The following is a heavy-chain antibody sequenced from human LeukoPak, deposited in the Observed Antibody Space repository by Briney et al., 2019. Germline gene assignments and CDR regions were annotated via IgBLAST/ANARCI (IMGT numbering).Heavy chain of an antibody. CDR1: GGSISSGDYY. Sequence: SETLSLTCTVSGGSISSGDYYWSWIRQPPGKGLEWIGYIYYSGSTYYNPSLKSRVTISVDTSKNQFSLTLSSVTAADTAVYYCARDNVVTTGPRYYYYGMDVWGQGTTVTVSS. D-gene: IGHD4-11*01. J-gene: IGHJ6*02. V-gene: IGHV4-30-4*02. CDR2: IYYSGST. CDR3: ARDNVVTTGPRYYYYGMDV.